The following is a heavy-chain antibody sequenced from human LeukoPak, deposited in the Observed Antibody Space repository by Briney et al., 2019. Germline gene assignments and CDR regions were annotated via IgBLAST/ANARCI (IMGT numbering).Heavy chain of an antibody. V-gene: IGHV1-18*01. D-gene: IGHD6-13*01. Sequence: ASVKVSCKASGYTFTSYGISWVRQAPGQGLEWMGWISAYNGNTNYAQKLQGRVTMTTDTSTSTAYMELRSLRSDDAAVYYRARDLTIAAAGTYGYWGQGTLVTVSS. CDR2: ISAYNGNT. J-gene: IGHJ4*02. CDR3: ARDLTIAAAGTYGY. CDR1: GYTFTSYG.